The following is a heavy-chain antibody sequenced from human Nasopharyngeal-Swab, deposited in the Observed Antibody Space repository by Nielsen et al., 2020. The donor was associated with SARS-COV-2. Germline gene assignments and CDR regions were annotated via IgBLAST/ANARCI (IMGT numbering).Heavy chain of an antibody. CDR1: GFTFSSYG. D-gene: IGHD3-3*01. J-gene: IGHJ3*02. CDR2: IWYDGSNK. Sequence: GGSLRLSCAASGFTFSSYGMHWVRQAPGKGLEWVAVIWYDGSNKYYADSVKGRFTISRGNSKNTLYLQMNSLRAEDTTVYYCARGPRLLRFLEWLFSLDAFDIWGQGTMVTVSS. V-gene: IGHV3-33*01. CDR3: ARGPRLLRFLEWLFSLDAFDI.